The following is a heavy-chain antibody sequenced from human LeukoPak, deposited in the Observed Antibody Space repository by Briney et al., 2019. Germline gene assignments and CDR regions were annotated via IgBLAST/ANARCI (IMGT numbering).Heavy chain of an antibody. CDR3: ARVRHCSSTSCYNGWYFDL. Sequence: ASVKVSCKASGYTFTSYYMHWVRQAPGQGLEWMGIINPSGGSTSYAQKFQGRVTMTRDTSTSTVYMELSSLRSEDTAVYDCARVRHCSSTSCYNGWYFDLWGRGTLVTVSS. D-gene: IGHD2-2*02. V-gene: IGHV1-46*03. CDR1: GYTFTSYY. J-gene: IGHJ2*01. CDR2: INPSGGST.